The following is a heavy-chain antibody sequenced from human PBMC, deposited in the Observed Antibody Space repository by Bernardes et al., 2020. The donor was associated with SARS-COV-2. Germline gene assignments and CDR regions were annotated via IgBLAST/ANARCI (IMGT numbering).Heavy chain of an antibody. CDR2: IDWDDDK. D-gene: IGHD3-3*01. CDR3: AREIFGVVIGASWFDP. Sequence: SGPTLVKPTQTLTLTCTFSGFSLTTSGMCVSWIRQPPGKALEWLARIDWDDDKYYNTSLKTRLTISKDTSKNQVVLSMPNMDPVDTATYYYAREIFGVVIGASWFDPWGQGILVTVSS. J-gene: IGHJ5*02. V-gene: IGHV2-70*11. CDR1: GFSLTTSGMC.